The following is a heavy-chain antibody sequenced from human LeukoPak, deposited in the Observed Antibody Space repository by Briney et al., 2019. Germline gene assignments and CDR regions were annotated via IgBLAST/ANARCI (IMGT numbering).Heavy chain of an antibody. CDR2: ISSSSSYT. Sequence: GGSLRLSCAASGFTVSSNYMSWVRQAPGKGLEWVSYISSSSSYTNYADSVKGRFTISRDNAKNSLYLQMNSLRAEDTAVYYCARLLRAAAIPALDYWGQGTLVTVSS. CDR3: ARLLRAAAIPALDY. CDR1: GFTVSSNY. D-gene: IGHD2-2*01. J-gene: IGHJ4*02. V-gene: IGHV3-11*03.